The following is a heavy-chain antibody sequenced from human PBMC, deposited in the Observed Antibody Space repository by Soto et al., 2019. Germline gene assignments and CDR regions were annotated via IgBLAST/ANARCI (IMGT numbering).Heavy chain of an antibody. D-gene: IGHD6-13*01. Sequence: QITLKESGPTLVKPTQTLTLTCTFSGFSLSTSGVGVGWIRQPPGKALEWLALIYWDDDKRYSPSLKSRLTITKATSKNQVVLTMTNMDPVDTATYYCAHRESIAAACTTPPFDYWGQGTLVTVSS. CDR2: IYWDDDK. CDR1: GFSLSTSGVG. CDR3: AHRESIAAACTTPPFDY. V-gene: IGHV2-5*02. J-gene: IGHJ4*02.